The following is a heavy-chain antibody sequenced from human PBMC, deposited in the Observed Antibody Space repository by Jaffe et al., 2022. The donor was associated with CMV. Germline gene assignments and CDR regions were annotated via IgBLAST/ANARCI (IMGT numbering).Heavy chain of an antibody. D-gene: IGHD4-17*01. Sequence: QVQLVESGGGVVQPGRSLRLSCAASGFTFSSYGMHWVRQAPGKGLEWVAVIWYDGSNKYYADSVKGRFTISRDNSKNTLYLQMNSLRAEDTAVYYCATSGADYAGPDYWGQGTLVTVSS. CDR2: IWYDGSNK. J-gene: IGHJ4*02. CDR3: ATSGADYAGPDY. V-gene: IGHV3-33*01. CDR1: GFTFSSYG.